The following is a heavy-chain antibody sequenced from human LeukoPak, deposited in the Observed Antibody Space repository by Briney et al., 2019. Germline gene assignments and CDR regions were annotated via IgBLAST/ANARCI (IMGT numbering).Heavy chain of an antibody. V-gene: IGHV3-49*04. CDR1: GLTFSSYS. J-gene: IGHJ4*02. D-gene: IGHD3-22*01. Sequence: GGSLRLSCAASGLTFSSYSMSWVRQAPGKGLEWVGFIRSTAYGGTTEYAASVKGRFTMSRDDSKSIAFLQMYSLKTEDTAVYYCTRESSRYYDSSGQYYFDYWGQGTLVTVSS. CDR2: IRSTAYGGTT. CDR3: TRESSRYYDSSGQYYFDY.